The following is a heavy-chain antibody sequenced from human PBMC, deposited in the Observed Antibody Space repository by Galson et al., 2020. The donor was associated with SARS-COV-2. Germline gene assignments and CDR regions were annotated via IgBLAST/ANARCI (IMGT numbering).Heavy chain of an antibody. Sequence: ETSETLSLTCTVSGGSISTYYWSWIRQPPGRGLEWIAYIYYSGSTNYNPSLKSRVTISLDTSKNQFSLKLSSVTAADTAVYYCARLVSHFVTPSGWYFDLWGRGTLVTVSS. CDR3: ARLVSHFVTPSGWYFDL. J-gene: IGHJ2*01. CDR1: GGSISTYY. D-gene: IGHD3-16*01. V-gene: IGHV4-59*08. CDR2: IYYSGST.